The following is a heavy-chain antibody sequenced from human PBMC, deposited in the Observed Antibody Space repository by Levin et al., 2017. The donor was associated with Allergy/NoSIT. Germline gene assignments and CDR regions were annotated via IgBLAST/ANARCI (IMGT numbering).Heavy chain of an antibody. CDR1: GFTFSSYG. Sequence: AGGSLRLSCAASGFTFSSYGMHWVRQAPGKGLEWVAVISYDGSNKYYADSVKGRFTISRDNSKNTLYLQMNSLRTEDTAVYYCAKSVRVGARGYYYYGMDVWRQGTTVTVSS. D-gene: IGHD1-26*01. CDR2: ISYDGSNK. J-gene: IGHJ6*02. V-gene: IGHV3-30*18. CDR3: AKSVRVGARGYYYYGMDV.